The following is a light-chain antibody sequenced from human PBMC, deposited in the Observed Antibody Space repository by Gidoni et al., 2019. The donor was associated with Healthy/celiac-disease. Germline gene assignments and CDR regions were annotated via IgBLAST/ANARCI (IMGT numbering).Light chain of an antibody. CDR2: YNN. CDR3: GTWDSSLSAGGV. V-gene: IGLV1-51*01. J-gene: IGLJ1*01. CDR1: SSNIGSNY. Sequence: QSVLTQPPSVSAAPGKKVTISCSGSSSNIGSNYVSWYQQLPETAPKLLIYYNNKRPSGIPDRFSGSKSGTSATLGSTGLQTGDEADYYCGTWDSSLSAGGVFGTGTKVTVL.